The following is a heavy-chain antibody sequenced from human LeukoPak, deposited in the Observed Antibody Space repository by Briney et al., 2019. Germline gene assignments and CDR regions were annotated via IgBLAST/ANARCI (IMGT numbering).Heavy chain of an antibody. V-gene: IGHV3-53*01. CDR3: ARGVEPLAANTLAY. CDR1: GFTVIAND. CDR2: LYSDGNT. Sequence: GGSLRLSCAASGFTVIANDMTWVRQAPGKGLEWVSVLYSDGNTKYADSVQGRFTISRDNSKNTLYLEMNSLNPDDTAVYYCARGVEPLAANTLAYWGQGTLVTVSS. J-gene: IGHJ4*02. D-gene: IGHD1-14*01.